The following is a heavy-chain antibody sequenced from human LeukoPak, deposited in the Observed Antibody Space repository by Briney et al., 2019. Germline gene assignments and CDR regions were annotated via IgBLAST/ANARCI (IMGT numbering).Heavy chain of an antibody. D-gene: IGHD3-22*01. CDR3: AKDRANYDSSGYYGY. J-gene: IGHJ4*02. V-gene: IGHV3-23*01. CDR2: VSGSGGYT. CDR1: GFTFSNYA. Sequence: GGSLRLSCAGSGFTFSNYAMNWVRQAPGKGLDWVSVVSGSGGYTNYADSVKGRFTISRDNSKNTVSLQMNSLRAEDTAVYYCAKDRANYDSSGYYGYWGQGTLVTVSS.